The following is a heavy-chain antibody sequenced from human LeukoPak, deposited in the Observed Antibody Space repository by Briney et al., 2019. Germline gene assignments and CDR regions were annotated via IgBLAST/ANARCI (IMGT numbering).Heavy chain of an antibody. CDR1: GFTFSSYS. D-gene: IGHD6-6*01. V-gene: IGHV3-21*01. J-gene: IGHJ4*02. CDR2: ISSSSSYI. CDR3: ARGLSSSPAFDY. Sequence: PGGSLRLPCAASGFTFSSYSMNWVRQAPGKGLEGVSSISSSSSYIYYADSVKGRFTISRDNAKNSLYLQMNSLRAEDTAVYYCARGLSSSPAFDYWGQGTLVTVSS.